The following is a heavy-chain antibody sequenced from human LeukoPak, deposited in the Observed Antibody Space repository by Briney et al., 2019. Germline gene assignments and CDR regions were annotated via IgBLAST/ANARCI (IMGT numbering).Heavy chain of an antibody. J-gene: IGHJ3*01. D-gene: IGHD6-19*01. CDR3: VRLKYSSGLLNAFDL. V-gene: IGHV5-51*01. Sequence: SGESLKISCKVSGYSFTTYWIGWVRQMPGKGLEWMGIIYPGDSDTKYSPSFQGQVTISADKSIRTAYLQWNSLKASDTAMYYCVRLKYSSGLLNAFDLWGQGTMVTVSS. CDR2: IYPGDSDT. CDR1: GYSFTTYW.